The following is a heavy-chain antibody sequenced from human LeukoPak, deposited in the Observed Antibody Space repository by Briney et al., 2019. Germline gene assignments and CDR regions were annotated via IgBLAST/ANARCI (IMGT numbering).Heavy chain of an antibody. CDR1: GYTFTSYY. Sequence: GASVKVSCKASGYTFTSYYMHWVRQAPGQGLEWMGVINPSGGSTSYAQKFQGRVTMTRDTSTSTVYMELSSLRSEDTAMYYCARDRKGGPNYYYGMDVWGQGTTVTVSS. J-gene: IGHJ6*02. V-gene: IGHV1-46*01. D-gene: IGHD3-16*01. CDR3: ARDRKGGPNYYYGMDV. CDR2: INPSGGST.